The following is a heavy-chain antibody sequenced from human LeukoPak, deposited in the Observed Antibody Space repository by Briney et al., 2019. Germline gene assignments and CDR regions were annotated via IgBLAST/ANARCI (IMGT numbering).Heavy chain of an antibody. J-gene: IGHJ4*02. CDR3: ARVLRDGYNYVFDY. D-gene: IGHD5-24*01. Sequence: PGGSLRLSCAASGFTFSSYAMSWVRQAPGKGLEWVSAISGSGGSTYYADSVKGRFTISRDNAKNSLYLQMNSLRAEDTAVYYCARVLRDGYNYVFDYWGQGTLVTVSS. CDR1: GFTFSSYA. CDR2: ISGSGGST. V-gene: IGHV3-23*01.